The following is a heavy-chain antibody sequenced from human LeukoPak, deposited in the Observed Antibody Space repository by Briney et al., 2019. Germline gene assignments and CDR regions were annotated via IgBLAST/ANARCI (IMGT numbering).Heavy chain of an antibody. CDR2: FDPEDGET. V-gene: IGHV1-24*01. J-gene: IGHJ4*02. CDR1: GYTLTELS. D-gene: IGHD3-9*01. Sequence: ASVKVSCKVSGYTLTELSMHWVRQAPGKGLEWMGGFDPEDGETIYAQKFQGRVTTTEDTSTDTAYMELSSLRSEDTAVYYCATDSPLGGVLRYFDWLFELGYWGQGTLVTVSS. CDR3: ATDSPLGGVLRYFDWLFELGY.